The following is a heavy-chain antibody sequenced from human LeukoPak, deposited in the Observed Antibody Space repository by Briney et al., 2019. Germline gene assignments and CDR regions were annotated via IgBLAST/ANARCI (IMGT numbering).Heavy chain of an antibody. Sequence: ASVKVSCKVSGYTLTELSMHWVRQAPGKGLEWMGGFDPEDGETIYAQKFQGRVTMTEDTSTDTAYMELSSLRSEDTAVYYCAMSTGSGGWYYFDYWGQGTLVTVSS. CDR2: FDPEDGET. CDR1: GYTLTELS. CDR3: AMSTGSGGWYYFDY. J-gene: IGHJ4*02. V-gene: IGHV1-24*01. D-gene: IGHD6-19*01.